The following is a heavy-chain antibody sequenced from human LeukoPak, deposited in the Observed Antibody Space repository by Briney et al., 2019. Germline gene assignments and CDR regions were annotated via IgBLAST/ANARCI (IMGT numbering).Heavy chain of an antibody. D-gene: IGHD3-10*01. CDR1: GGSISSYY. V-gene: IGHV4-59*12. Sequence: PSETLSLTCTVSGGSISSYYWSWIRQPPGKGLEWIGYIYYSGSTNYNPSLKSRVTMSVDTSKNQFSLKLSSVTAADTAVYYCARESFQFYYGSGSSPYYFDYWGQGTLVTVSS. CDR2: IYYSGST. CDR3: ARESFQFYYGSGSSPYYFDY. J-gene: IGHJ4*02.